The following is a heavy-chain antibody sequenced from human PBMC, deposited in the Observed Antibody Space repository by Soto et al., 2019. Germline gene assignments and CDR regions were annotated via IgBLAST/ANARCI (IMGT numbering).Heavy chain of an antibody. D-gene: IGHD2-15*01. CDR3: AGERDASPYNWFDP. CDR1: GYTFTSYA. Sequence: ASVKVSCKASGYTFTSYAMHWVRQAPGQRLEWMGWINAGNGNTKYSQKFQGRVTITRDTSASTAYMELSSLRSEYTAVYYCAGERDASPYNWFDPWGQGTLVTVSS. J-gene: IGHJ5*02. CDR2: INAGNGNT. V-gene: IGHV1-3*01.